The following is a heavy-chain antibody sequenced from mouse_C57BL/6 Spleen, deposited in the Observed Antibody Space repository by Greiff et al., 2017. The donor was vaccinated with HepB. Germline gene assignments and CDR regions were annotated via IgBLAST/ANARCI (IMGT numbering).Heavy chain of an antibody. Sequence: VQLQQSGPELVKPGASVKISCKASGYSFTGYYMNWVKQSPEKSLEWIGEINPSTGGTTYNQKFKAKATLTVDKSSSTAYMQLKSLTSEDSAVYYCARRGTVVGYFDVWGTGTTVTVSS. CDR1: GYSFTGYY. D-gene: IGHD1-1*01. V-gene: IGHV1-42*01. CDR2: INPSTGGT. J-gene: IGHJ1*03. CDR3: ARRGTVVGYFDV.